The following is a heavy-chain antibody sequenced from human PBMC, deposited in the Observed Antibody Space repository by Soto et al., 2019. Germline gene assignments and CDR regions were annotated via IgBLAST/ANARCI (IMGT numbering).Heavy chain of an antibody. J-gene: IGHJ4*02. D-gene: IGHD3-22*01. Sequence: GGSLRLSCAASGFTFSSYSMNWFRQAPGKGLEWVSSISSSSSYIYYADSVKGRFTISRDNAKNSLYLQMNSLRAEDTAVYYCARRAPSQYYYDSSGYYYIDYWGQGTLVTVSS. V-gene: IGHV3-21*01. CDR2: ISSSSSYI. CDR1: GFTFSSYS. CDR3: ARRAPSQYYYDSSGYYYIDY.